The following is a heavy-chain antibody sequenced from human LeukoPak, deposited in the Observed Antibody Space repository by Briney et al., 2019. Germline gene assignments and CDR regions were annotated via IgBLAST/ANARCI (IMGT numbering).Heavy chain of an antibody. CDR3: ARDLGTYGDYPGY. CDR1: GFTLSSYS. V-gene: IGHV3-23*01. D-gene: IGHD4-17*01. Sequence: GGSLRLSCVASGFTLSSYSMSWVRQAPGKGLEWVSAMSGSDTGSWYADSVKGRFTISRDTSKTTLYLQMNSLRAEDTAIYYCARDLGTYGDYPGYWGQGTLVTVSS. J-gene: IGHJ4*02. CDR2: MSGSDTGS.